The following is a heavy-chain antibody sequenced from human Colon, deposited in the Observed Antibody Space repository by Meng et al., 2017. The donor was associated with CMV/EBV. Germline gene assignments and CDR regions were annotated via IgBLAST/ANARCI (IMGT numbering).Heavy chain of an antibody. D-gene: IGHD6-6*01. Sequence: VQLVQSGAEVKKPGASVKGACKTSGCVFDLYGISWVRQAPGQGLEWMGWISADKRYTSYAQNLQGRVTMTTDASTSTAYMELRGLRSNDTAVYYCARVYEYSSSWGSDYWGQGTLVTVSS. V-gene: IGHV1-18*01. CDR3: ARVYEYSSSWGSDY. CDR2: ISADKRYT. J-gene: IGHJ4*02. CDR1: GCVFDLYG.